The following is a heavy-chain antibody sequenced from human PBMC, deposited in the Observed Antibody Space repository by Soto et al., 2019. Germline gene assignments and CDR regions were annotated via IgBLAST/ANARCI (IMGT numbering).Heavy chain of an antibody. CDR2: IYYSGST. V-gene: IGHV4-59*01. J-gene: IGHJ5*02. Sequence: SETLSLTFTVSGGSISSYYWSWILQPPGKGLEWIGYIYYSGSTNYNPSLKSQNTISVDTTKNQFSLKQSSVTAADTAVYYCARDLGYCSGGSCSWFDPWGQGTLVTVS. CDR1: GGSISSYY. CDR3: ARDLGYCSGGSCSWFDP. D-gene: IGHD2-15*01.